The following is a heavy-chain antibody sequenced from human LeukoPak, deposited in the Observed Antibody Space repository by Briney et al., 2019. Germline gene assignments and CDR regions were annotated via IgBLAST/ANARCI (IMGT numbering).Heavy chain of an antibody. CDR3: ARCPGGGEDY. CDR1: GGSFSGYY. J-gene: IGHJ4*02. D-gene: IGHD3-16*01. V-gene: IGHV4-34*01. CDR2: INHSGST. Sequence: PSETLSLTCAVYGGSFSGYYWSWIRQPPGKGLEWIGEINHSGSTNYNPSLKSRVTISVDTSKNQFSLKLSSVTAADTAVYYCARCPGGGEDYWGQGTLVTVSS.